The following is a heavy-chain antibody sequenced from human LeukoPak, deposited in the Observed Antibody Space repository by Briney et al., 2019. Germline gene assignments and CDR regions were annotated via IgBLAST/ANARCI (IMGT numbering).Heavy chain of an antibody. V-gene: IGHV1-46*01. CDR3: ARAVDQDFDY. D-gene: IGHD3/OR15-3a*01. Sequence: ASVRVACKTSGFSITDYFMHWVRQAPGQGREWTGLINPSNGFTRQAQKFEGRVTITSDTSTSTVYMEMSSLTSEDTAVYYCARAVDQDFDYWGQGTLVTVSS. CDR1: GFSITDYF. CDR2: INPSNGFT. J-gene: IGHJ4*02.